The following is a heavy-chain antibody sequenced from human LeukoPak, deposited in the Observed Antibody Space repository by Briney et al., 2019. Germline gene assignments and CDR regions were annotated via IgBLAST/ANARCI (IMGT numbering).Heavy chain of an antibody. CDR1: ADSISSYY. CDR3: ARAKKAVAGFFDY. Sequence: PSETLSLTCTVSADSISSYYWSWFRQPPGKGLEWIGYIYYSGSTNYNPSLKSRVTISVDRSRNQLSLKLSSATAADTAVYYCARAKKAVAGFFDYWGQGTLVTVSS. D-gene: IGHD6-19*01. V-gene: IGHV4-59*01. CDR2: IYYSGST. J-gene: IGHJ4*02.